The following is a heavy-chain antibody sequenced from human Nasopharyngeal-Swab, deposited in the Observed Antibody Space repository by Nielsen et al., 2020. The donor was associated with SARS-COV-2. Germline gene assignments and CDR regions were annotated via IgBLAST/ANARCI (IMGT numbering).Heavy chain of an antibody. V-gene: IGHV3-66*01. Sequence: GESLKISCAASGFTVSSNYLSWVRQAPGKGLEWVSVIYSGGSTNYADSVKGRFTISRDNAKNTLYLQVNSLRAEDTAVYYCARGGAGAIDYWGQGAQVTVSS. D-gene: IGHD1-26*01. J-gene: IGHJ4*02. CDR3: ARGGAGAIDY. CDR1: GFTVSSNY. CDR2: IYSGGST.